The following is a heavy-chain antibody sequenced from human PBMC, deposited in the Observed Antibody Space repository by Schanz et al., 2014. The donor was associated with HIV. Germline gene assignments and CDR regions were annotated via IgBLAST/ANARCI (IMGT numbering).Heavy chain of an antibody. CDR3: AGRGVILNAVDV. V-gene: IGHV4-59*01. J-gene: IGHJ3*01. Sequence: QVPLQESGPGLVKPSETLSLTCTVSGGSISRYYWNWIRQPPGKGLEWIGYIYYSGSTSYNPSLKSRVTITVDTSKDQFSLKLSSVTAADTAVYYCAGRGVILNAVDVWGQGTMVTVSS. D-gene: IGHD2-21*01. CDR1: GGSISRYY. CDR2: IYYSGST.